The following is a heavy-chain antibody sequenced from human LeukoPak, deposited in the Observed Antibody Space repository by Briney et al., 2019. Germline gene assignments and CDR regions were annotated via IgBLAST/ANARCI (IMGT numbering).Heavy chain of an antibody. J-gene: IGHJ4*02. CDR1: GGTFSSYA. D-gene: IGHD5-18*01. Sequence: SVKVSCKASGGTFSSYAISWVRQAPGQGLEWMGGIIPIFGTANYAQKFQGRVTITADESTSTAYMELSSLRSEDTAVYYCARVRAFHGGYSYGYGYWGQGTLVTVSS. CDR3: ARVRAFHGGYSYGYGY. CDR2: IIPIFGTA. V-gene: IGHV1-69*13.